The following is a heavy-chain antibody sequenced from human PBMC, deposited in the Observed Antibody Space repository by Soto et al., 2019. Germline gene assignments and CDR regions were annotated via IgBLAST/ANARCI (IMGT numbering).Heavy chain of an antibody. CDR3: AKDQSVRYYDSSGYPFDY. CDR1: GFTFSSYA. D-gene: IGHD3-22*01. J-gene: IGHJ4*02. V-gene: IGHV3-23*01. CDR2: ISGSGGST. Sequence: GESLKISCAASGFTFSSYAMSWVRQAPGKGLEWVSAISGSGGSTYYADSVKGRFTISRDNSKNTLYLQMNSLRAEDTAVYYCAKDQSVRYYDSSGYPFDYWGQGTLVTVSS.